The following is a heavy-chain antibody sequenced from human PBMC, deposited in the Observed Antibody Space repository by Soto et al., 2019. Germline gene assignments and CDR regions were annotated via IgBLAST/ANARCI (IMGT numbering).Heavy chain of an antibody. V-gene: IGHV1-18*01. Sequence: QAQLVQSGPEVKKPGASVKVSCKASGYRFTSYGISWVRQAPGQGLEWLGWISAYDDNTKYAQTLQSRVSMSTDTSTNTAYMELRSLSSDDTAMYYCARGGYYDSSGSRNYHYYGMNVWGQGTTVTVSS. D-gene: IGHD3-22*01. J-gene: IGHJ6*02. CDR1: GYRFTSYG. CDR2: ISAYDDNT. CDR3: ARGGYYDSSGSRNYHYYGMNV.